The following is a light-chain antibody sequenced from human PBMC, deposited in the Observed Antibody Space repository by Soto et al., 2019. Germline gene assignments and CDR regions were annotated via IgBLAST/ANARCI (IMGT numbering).Light chain of an antibody. CDR1: QSISSW. CDR3: QQYNSRRT. CDR2: DAS. J-gene: IGKJ1*01. Sequence: DIQMTQSPSTLSASVGDRVTITCRASQSISSWLAWYQQKPGKAPKLLIYDASSLESGVPSRFSGSGSGTEFTLTISSLQPDDFATYYCQQYNSRRTLGQGTKVDIK. V-gene: IGKV1-5*01.